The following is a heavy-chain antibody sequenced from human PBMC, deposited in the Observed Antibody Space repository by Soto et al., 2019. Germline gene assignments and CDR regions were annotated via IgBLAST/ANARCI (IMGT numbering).Heavy chain of an antibody. D-gene: IGHD6-13*01. CDR2: IKSKSDGGAP. V-gene: IGHV3-15*07. CDR3: TTFGSITAAGTAFDI. Sequence: TGRSLRLSCAASGFTFSNAWMNWVRQAPGKGLEWVGRIKSKSDGGAPDYAAPVKGRFTISRDDSENTAYLQMDSLKIEDTAVYYCTTFGSITAAGTAFDIWGQGTLVTVSS. J-gene: IGHJ3*02. CDR1: GFTFSNAW.